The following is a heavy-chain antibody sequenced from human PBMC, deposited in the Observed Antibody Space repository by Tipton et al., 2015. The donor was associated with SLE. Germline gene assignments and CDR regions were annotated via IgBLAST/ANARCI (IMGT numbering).Heavy chain of an antibody. V-gene: IGHV4-61*09. CDR2: IYTSGST. Sequence: TLSLTCTVSGGSISSGSYYWSWIRQPAGKGLEWIGHIYTSGSTNYNPSLKSRVTISVDTSKNQFSLKLSSVTAADTAVYYCARAVTYYYDSSGYSGPDWFDPWGQGTLVTVSS. D-gene: IGHD3-22*01. CDR1: GGSISSGSYY. CDR3: ARAVTYYYDSSGYSGPDWFDP. J-gene: IGHJ5*02.